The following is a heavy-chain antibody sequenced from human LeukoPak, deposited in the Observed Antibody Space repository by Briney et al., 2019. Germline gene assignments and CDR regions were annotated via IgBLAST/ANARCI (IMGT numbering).Heavy chain of an antibody. J-gene: IGHJ4*02. CDR3: ARGHSSSWMSEIDY. D-gene: IGHD6-13*01. Sequence: GGSLRLSCAASGFTFSTYSMNWVRPAPGKGLEWVSSITRSSYIYYADSVKGRFTISRDNAKNSLYLQMNSLRAEDTAVYYCARGHSSSWMSEIDYWGQGTLVTVSS. CDR1: GFTFSTYS. CDR2: ITRSSYI. V-gene: IGHV3-21*01.